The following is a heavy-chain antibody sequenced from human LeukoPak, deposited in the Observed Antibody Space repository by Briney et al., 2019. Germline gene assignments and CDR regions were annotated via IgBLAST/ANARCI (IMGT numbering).Heavy chain of an antibody. CDR3: ARLVGAAARYYFDY. D-gene: IGHD6-13*01. Sequence: GGSLRLSCAASGFDVGRNYMTWVRQAPGKGLEWVSFIYSGGATYYADSVRGRFTISRDNAKNSLYLQMNSLRAEDTAVYYCARLVGAAARYYFDYWGQGTLVTVSS. J-gene: IGHJ4*02. CDR2: IYSGGAT. V-gene: IGHV3-53*01. CDR1: GFDVGRNY.